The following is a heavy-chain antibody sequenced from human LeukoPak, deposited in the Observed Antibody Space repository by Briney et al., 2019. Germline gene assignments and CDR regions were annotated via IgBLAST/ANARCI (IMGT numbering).Heavy chain of an antibody. J-gene: IGHJ4*02. D-gene: IGHD4-11*01. V-gene: IGHV3-9*01. CDR3: AKDGGPAVNFDY. CDR2: ISWNSGSI. CDR1: GFTFDDYA. Sequence: PGRSLRLSCAASGFTFDDYAMHWVRQAPGKGLEWVSGISWNSGSIGYADSVKGRFTISRDNAKNSLYLQMNSLRAEDTALYYCAKDGGPAVNFDYWGQGTLVTVSS.